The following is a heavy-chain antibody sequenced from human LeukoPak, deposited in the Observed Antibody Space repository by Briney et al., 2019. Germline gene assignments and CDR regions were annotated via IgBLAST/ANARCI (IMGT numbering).Heavy chain of an antibody. CDR1: GFTFSSYS. CDR3: AREGHYYDSSGYSSDWYYYGMDV. CDR2: ISSSSSTI. J-gene: IGHJ6*02. Sequence: GGSLRLSCAASGFTFSSYSMNWVRQAPGKGLEWVSYISSSSSTIYYADSVKGRFTISRDNAKNSLYLQMNSLRAEDTAVYYCAREGHYYDSSGYSSDWYYYGMDVWGQGTTVTVSS. D-gene: IGHD3-22*01. V-gene: IGHV3-48*01.